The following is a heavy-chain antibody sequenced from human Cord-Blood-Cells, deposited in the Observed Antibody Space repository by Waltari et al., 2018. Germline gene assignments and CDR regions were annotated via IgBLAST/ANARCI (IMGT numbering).Heavy chain of an antibody. Sequence: QVQLVESGGGVVQPGRSLGLSCAASGFTFSSYAMHWVRQAPGKGLEWVAVISYDGSNKYYADSVKGRFTISRDNSKNTLYLQMNSLRAEDTAVYYCARSLEGDMDVWGKGTTVTVSS. J-gene: IGHJ6*03. D-gene: IGHD3-3*01. CDR1: GFTFSSYA. CDR3: ARSLEGDMDV. V-gene: IGHV3-30*04. CDR2: ISYDGSNK.